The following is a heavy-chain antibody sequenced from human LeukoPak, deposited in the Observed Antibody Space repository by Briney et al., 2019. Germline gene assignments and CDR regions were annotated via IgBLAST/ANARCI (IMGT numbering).Heavy chain of an antibody. CDR3: ARGGYGDYPGDY. V-gene: IGHV1-69*04. CDR1: GGTFSSYA. D-gene: IGHD4-17*01. J-gene: IGHJ4*02. CDR2: IIPILGIA. Sequence: ASAKVSCKASGGTFSSYAISWVRQAPGQGLEWMGRIIPILGIAIYAQKFQGRVTIIADKSTSTAYMELSSLRSEDTAVYYCARGGYGDYPGDYWGQGTLVTVSS.